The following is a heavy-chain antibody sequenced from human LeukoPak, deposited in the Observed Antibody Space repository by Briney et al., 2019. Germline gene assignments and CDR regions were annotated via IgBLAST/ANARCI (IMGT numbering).Heavy chain of an antibody. J-gene: IGHJ4*02. Sequence: SETLSLTCTVSGYSITNGFFWAWIRQPPGKGLQWIGSIYHTGTTYYNPSLKSRVTISVDTSKNQFSLKLSSVTAADTAVYYCARANSGWSINFDYWDQGTLVTVSS. CDR2: IYHTGTT. CDR3: ARANSGWSINFDY. CDR1: GYSITNGFF. D-gene: IGHD6-19*01. V-gene: IGHV4-38-2*02.